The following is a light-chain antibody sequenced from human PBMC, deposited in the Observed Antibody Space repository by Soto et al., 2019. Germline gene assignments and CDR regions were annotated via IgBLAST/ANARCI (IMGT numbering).Light chain of an antibody. Sequence: QSALTQPASVSVSPGQSITISCTGTSSDIGGYYYVSWYQHHPGKAPKLLIYQVTNRPSRVSNRFSGSKSGNTASLTISGLQADDEADYYCTSYSSSDIFYVFGTGTKV. J-gene: IGLJ1*01. CDR3: TSYSSSDIFYV. CDR2: QVT. CDR1: SSDIGGYYY. V-gene: IGLV2-14*01.